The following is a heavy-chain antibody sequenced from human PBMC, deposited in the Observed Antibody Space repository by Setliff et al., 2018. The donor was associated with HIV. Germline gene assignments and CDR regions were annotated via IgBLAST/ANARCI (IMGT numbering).Heavy chain of an antibody. CDR1: DDSFSTNY. D-gene: IGHD6-19*01. CDR2: IYASGST. J-gene: IGHJ4*02. CDR3: ARSPRIGVAGEFEY. Sequence: ETLSLTCNVSDDSFSTNYWSWVRQPPGKGLEWIGYIYASGSTNYNPSLKSRVTISIDTSKNQFSLKVNSVTAADTAVYYCARSPRIGVAGEFEYWGQGTLVTVSS. V-gene: IGHV4-4*09.